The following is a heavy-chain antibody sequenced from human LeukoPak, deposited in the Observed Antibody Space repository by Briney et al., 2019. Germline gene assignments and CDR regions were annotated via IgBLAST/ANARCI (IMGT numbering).Heavy chain of an antibody. CDR2: INSDGINT. J-gene: IGHJ5*02. CDR3: ARDLGQYYDTSDNWFDP. CDR1: GFTFSNYW. D-gene: IGHD3-22*01. Sequence: PGGSLRLSCAASGFTFSNYWMHWVRHAPGKGLVWVSRINSDGINTIYADSVKGRFTISRDNVKNTLNLQMNSLRAEDTAVYYCARDLGQYYDTSDNWFDPWGQGTLVTVSS. V-gene: IGHV3-74*01.